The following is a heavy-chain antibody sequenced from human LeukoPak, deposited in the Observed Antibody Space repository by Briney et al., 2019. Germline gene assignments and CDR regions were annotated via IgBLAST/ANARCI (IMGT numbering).Heavy chain of an antibody. V-gene: IGHV3-21*04. CDR3: VKDDSPTYYYAAGLPLEN. D-gene: IGHD3-10*01. J-gene: IGHJ4*02. CDR2: ISSSGLNI. Sequence: GGSLRLSCAASGFTFTSYSMNWVRQAPGKGLEWVSSISSSGLNIDYADSDSLKGRFTISRDNAKSSLYLQMNSLRAEDTALYYCVKDDSPTYYYAAGLPLENWGQGTLVTVSS. CDR1: GFTFTSYS.